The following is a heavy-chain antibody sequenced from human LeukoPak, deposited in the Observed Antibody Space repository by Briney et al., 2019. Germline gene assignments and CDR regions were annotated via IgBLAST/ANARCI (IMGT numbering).Heavy chain of an antibody. J-gene: IGHJ4*02. Sequence: GPCLRLSCAPSGFTFDDYGIGCVRQPPGKWRGWVFCINRNGGRTGYEDSVKVRFTISRENAKNSLYLQMNSLRVEDTALNYCARDWVYGDSASHPGYWGQGSLVSVSS. CDR3: ARDWVYGDSASHPGY. D-gene: IGHD4-17*01. CDR2: INRNGGRT. CDR1: GFTFDDYG. V-gene: IGHV3-20*04.